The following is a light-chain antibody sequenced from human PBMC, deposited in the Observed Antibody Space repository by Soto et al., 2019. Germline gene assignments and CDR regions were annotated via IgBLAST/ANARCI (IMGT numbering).Light chain of an antibody. CDR2: IAS. J-gene: IGKJ1*01. CDR1: QSVSSNY. Sequence: EIVLTQSPGTLSLSPGERATLSCRASQSVSSNYLAWYQQETGQTPRLLIYIASSRAPGIPDTFSGSGSGTHFTLTISRVEPEDFAVYYCQQYGSSPWTFGQGTKVEIK. V-gene: IGKV3-20*01. CDR3: QQYGSSPWT.